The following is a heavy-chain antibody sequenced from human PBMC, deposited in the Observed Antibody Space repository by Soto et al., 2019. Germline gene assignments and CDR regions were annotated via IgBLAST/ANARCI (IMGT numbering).Heavy chain of an antibody. Sequence: GASVQVSCKASGYTFTSCGISWVRQAPGQGLEWMGWISAYNGNTNYAQKRQGRVTMTTDTSTSTAYMELRSLRSDDTAVYYCPRAAVAGYNWFDPWGPGTLVTVSS. CDR3: PRAAVAGYNWFDP. CDR2: ISAYNGNT. V-gene: IGHV1-18*04. J-gene: IGHJ5*02. D-gene: IGHD6-19*01. CDR1: GYTFTSCG.